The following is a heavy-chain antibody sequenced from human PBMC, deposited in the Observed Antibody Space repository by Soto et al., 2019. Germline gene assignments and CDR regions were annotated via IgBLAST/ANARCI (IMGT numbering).Heavy chain of an antibody. CDR1: GGPFSSYA. J-gene: IGHJ6*02. D-gene: IGHD6-6*01. CDR2: IIPIFGTA. V-gene: IGHV1-69*13. CDR3: ARDEYSSPRASLGGYYYYGMDV. Sequence: GASVKVSCKAAGGPFSSYAISWVRQAPGQGLEWMGGIIPIFGTANYAQKFQGRVTITADESTSTAYMELSSLRSEDTAVYYCARDEYSSPRASLGGYYYYGMDVWGQGTTVTVSS.